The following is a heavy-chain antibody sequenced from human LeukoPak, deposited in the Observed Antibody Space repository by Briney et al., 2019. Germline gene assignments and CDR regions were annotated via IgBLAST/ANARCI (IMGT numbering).Heavy chain of an antibody. Sequence: GGSLRLSCTASGFXFSGYWMYWVRQAPGKGLVWVSLINSDGSSTNYADSVEGRFTIARDNAKNTLHLQVNSLRADDSAVYYCARHLGTYSDHWGQGILVTVSS. V-gene: IGHV3-74*01. CDR2: INSDGSST. J-gene: IGHJ4*02. CDR1: GFXFSGYW. CDR3: ARHLGTYSDH. D-gene: IGHD7-27*01.